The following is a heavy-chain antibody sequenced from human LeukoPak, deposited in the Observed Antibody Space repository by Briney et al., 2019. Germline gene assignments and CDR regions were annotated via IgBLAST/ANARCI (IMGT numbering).Heavy chain of an antibody. CDR3: ARDRGKLGYFDY. Sequence: PGGSLRLSCAASGFTFSGYGMHWVRRAPGKGLEWVAVIWYDGSKIWYADSVKGRFTISRDNSMNTLYLQVNSLRVEDTAVYYCARDRGKLGYFDYWGQGTLVTVSS. CDR1: GFTFSGYG. CDR2: IWYDGSKI. J-gene: IGHJ4*02. V-gene: IGHV3-33*01. D-gene: IGHD3-10*01.